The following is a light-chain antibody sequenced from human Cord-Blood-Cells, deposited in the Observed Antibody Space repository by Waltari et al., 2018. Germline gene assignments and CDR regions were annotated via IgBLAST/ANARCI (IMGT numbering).Light chain of an antibody. J-gene: IGLJ2*01. V-gene: IGLV2-14*01. Sequence: QSALTQPASVSGSPGQSITISCTGTSSDVGGYNYVSWYQQHPGKAPKLMIYDVSKRPSGVSNRFSVSKSGNTASVIISVLQAGAEADYYCGSYTSSSTVVFGGGTKLTVL. CDR3: GSYTSSSTVV. CDR2: DVS. CDR1: SSDVGGYNY.